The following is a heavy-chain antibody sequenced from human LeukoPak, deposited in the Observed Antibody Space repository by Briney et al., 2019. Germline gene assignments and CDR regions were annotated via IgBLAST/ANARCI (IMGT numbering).Heavy chain of an antibody. CDR3: AKDRGARGSGNPFDP. CDR1: GFTFSDYY. J-gene: IGHJ5*02. Sequence: GGSLRLSCAASGFTFSDYYMNWIRQAPGKGLECISYISSSGSTIYYADSVKGRFTISRDNSKNTLYLQMNSLRAEDTAVYYCAKDRGARGSGNPFDPWGQGTLVTVSS. V-gene: IGHV3-11*01. CDR2: ISSSGSTI. D-gene: IGHD3-10*01.